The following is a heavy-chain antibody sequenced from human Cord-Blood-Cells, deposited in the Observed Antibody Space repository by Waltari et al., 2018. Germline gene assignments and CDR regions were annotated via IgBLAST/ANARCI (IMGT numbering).Heavy chain of an antibody. CDR2: NSSSSSTI. D-gene: IGHD2-2*01. Sequence: EVQLVESGVGSVQPGGSLRPACAASGFTFSSYSMRWVRQAPGKGLEWVSYNSSSSSTIYYADSVKGRFTISRDNAKNSLYLQMSSLRDKDTAVYFCARDRVGYCSSTSCYEGDSYFDYWGQGTLVTVSS. CDR1: GFTFSSYS. V-gene: IGHV3-48*02. CDR3: ARDRVGYCSSTSCYEGDSYFDY. J-gene: IGHJ4*02.